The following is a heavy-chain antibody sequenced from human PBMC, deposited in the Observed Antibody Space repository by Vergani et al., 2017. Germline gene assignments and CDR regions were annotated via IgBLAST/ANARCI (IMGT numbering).Heavy chain of an antibody. CDR1: GGSISSGSYY. Sequence: QVQLQESGPGLVKASQTLSLTCTVSGGSISSGSYYWSWIRQPAGKGLEGIGRIYTSGSTNYNPSLKSRVTISVDTSKNQFSLKLSSVTAADTAVYYCARRSGSYGRYFDSWGQGTLVTVSS. D-gene: IGHD1-26*01. CDR3: ARRSGSYGRYFDS. J-gene: IGHJ4*02. V-gene: IGHV4-61*02. CDR2: IYTSGST.